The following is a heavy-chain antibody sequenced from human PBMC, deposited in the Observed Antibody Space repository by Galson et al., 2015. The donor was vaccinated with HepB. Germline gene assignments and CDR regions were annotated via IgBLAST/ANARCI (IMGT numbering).Heavy chain of an antibody. CDR2: ITSNIDGGTA. J-gene: IGHJ4*02. Sequence: SLRLSCAASGLTFTDAWMSWVRQAPGTGLEWVGRITSNIDGGTADYAAPVKGRFTISRNDSEDTLYLQMNSLKTEDTAIYYCTTTFDSSSYYYALNWGWGTLVTVSS. CDR1: GLTFTDAW. V-gene: IGHV3-15*01. CDR3: TTTFDSSSYYYALN. D-gene: IGHD3-22*01.